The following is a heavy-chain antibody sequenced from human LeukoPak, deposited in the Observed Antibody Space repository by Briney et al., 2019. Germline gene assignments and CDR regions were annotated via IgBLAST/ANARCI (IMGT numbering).Heavy chain of an antibody. D-gene: IGHD5-12*01. J-gene: IGHJ4*02. CDR3: AKVGIVATIGPIYYFDY. V-gene: IGHV3-23*01. CDR2: ISSSGGRT. CDR1: GFTFSSYA. Sequence: PGGSLRLSCAASGFTFSSYAMSWVRQAPGKGLEWVSAISSSGGRTYYADSVKGRFTISRDNSKNTLYLQMNSLRAEDTAVYYCAKVGIVATIGPIYYFDYWGQGTLVTVSS.